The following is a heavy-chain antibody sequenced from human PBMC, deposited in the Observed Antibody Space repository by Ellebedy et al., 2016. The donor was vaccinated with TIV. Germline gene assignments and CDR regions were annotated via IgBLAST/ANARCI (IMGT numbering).Heavy chain of an antibody. CDR1: GFTVGTNY. Sequence: GESLKISCAASGFTVGTNYMNWIRQAPGKGLEWVSLLFGGGTTYYADSVKGRFTMSSDTSMNMMFLQINILSAEDTAVYYCARDGGLGELLEGYFDSWGQGTLVTVSS. CDR3: ARDGGLGELLEGYFDS. V-gene: IGHV3-66*01. J-gene: IGHJ4*02. D-gene: IGHD3-10*01. CDR2: LFGGGTT.